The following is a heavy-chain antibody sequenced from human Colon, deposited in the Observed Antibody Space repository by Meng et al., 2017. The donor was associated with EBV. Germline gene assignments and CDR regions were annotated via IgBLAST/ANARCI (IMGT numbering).Heavy chain of an antibody. CDR1: GGSISSSYW. V-gene: IGHV4-4*02. CDR3: ATQESRDGPNPY. D-gene: IGHD5-24*01. CDR2: MYHSGTT. J-gene: IGHJ4*02. Sequence: QVQLQESGPGLVKPSGTLSLTCVVSGGSISSSYWWTWVRQSPGKGLEWIGEMYHSGTTNYNPSLKSRVTISMGKSNNQLSLKLNSVTAADTAVYYCATQESRDGPNPYWRQGTLFNVSS.